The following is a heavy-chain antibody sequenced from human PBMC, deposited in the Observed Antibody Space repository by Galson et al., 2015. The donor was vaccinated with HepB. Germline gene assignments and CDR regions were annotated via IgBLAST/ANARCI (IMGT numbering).Heavy chain of an antibody. D-gene: IGHD3-10*01. Sequence: QSGAEVKKPGESLRISCKGSGYSFTSYWISWVRQMPRKGLEWMGRIDPSDSYTNYSPSFQGHVTISADKSISTAYLQWSSLKASDTAMYYCARHSLQGLLWLGDPNFDYWAQGTLVTVSS. J-gene: IGHJ4*02. CDR1: GYSFTSYW. CDR3: ARHSLQGLLWLGDPNFDY. V-gene: IGHV5-10-1*01. CDR2: IDPSDSYT.